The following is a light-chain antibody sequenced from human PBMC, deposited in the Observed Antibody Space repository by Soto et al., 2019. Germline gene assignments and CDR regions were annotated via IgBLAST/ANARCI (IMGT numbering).Light chain of an antibody. CDR2: GNS. CDR3: QSYDSSLSGWV. CDR1: SSNIGAGYD. Sequence: QSVLTQPPSVSGAPGQRVTISCTGSSSNIGAGYDGHWYQQLPGTAPKLLIHGNSNRPSGVPDRISGSKSGTSASLAITGLQAEDEADYYCQSYDSSLSGWVFGGGTKLTVL. V-gene: IGLV1-40*01. J-gene: IGLJ3*02.